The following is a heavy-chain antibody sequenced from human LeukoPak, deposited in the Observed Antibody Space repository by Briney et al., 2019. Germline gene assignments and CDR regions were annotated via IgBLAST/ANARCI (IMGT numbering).Heavy chain of an antibody. V-gene: IGHV3-21*01. CDR1: GFTFSSYS. CDR3: AREGSSGLEYYFDY. CDR2: ISSSSSYI. D-gene: IGHD3-22*01. J-gene: IGHJ4*02. Sequence: GGSLRLSCAASGFTFSSYSMNWVRQAPGKGLEWVSSISSSSSYIYYADSVKGRFTISRDNAKNSLYLQMNSLRAEDTAVYYCAREGSSGLEYYFDYWGQGTLVTVSS.